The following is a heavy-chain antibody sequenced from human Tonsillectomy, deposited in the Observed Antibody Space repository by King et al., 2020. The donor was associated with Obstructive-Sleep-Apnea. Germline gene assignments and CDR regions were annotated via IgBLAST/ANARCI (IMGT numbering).Heavy chain of an antibody. CDR2: IYYSGST. V-gene: IGHV4-31*03. Sequence: VQLQESGPGLVKPSQTLSLTCTVSGASISSGGYYWSWIRQLPGKGLEWFGYIYYSGSTYYNPSLKSRVTISVYTSKNQFSLKLTSVTAADTAVYYCARDCAGTPGGPWFDPWGQGTLVTVSS. CDR1: GASISSGGYY. J-gene: IGHJ5*02. CDR3: ARDCAGTPGGPWFDP. D-gene: IGHD2-21*01.